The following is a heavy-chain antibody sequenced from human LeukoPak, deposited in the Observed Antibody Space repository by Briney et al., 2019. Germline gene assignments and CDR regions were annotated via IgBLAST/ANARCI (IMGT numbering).Heavy chain of an antibody. V-gene: IGHV1-69*13. CDR2: IIPIFGTA. D-gene: IGHD3-10*01. CDR3: ARDGGSGMSPNWFDP. CDR1: GGTFSSYA. J-gene: IGHJ5*02. Sequence: SVKVSCKASGGTFSSYAISGVRQAPGQGLEWMGGIIPIFGTANYAQKFQGRVTITADESTSTAYMELSSLRSEDTAVYYCARDGGSGMSPNWFDPWGQGTLVTVSS.